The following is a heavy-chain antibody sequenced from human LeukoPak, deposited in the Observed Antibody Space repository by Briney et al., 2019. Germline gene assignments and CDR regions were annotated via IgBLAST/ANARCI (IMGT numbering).Heavy chain of an antibody. V-gene: IGHV3-7*01. CDR3: ARGGYCSGGSCYSYYYGMDV. Sequence: GGSLRLSYAASGFTFSSYWMSWVRQAPGKGLDWVPHIKQDGSEKYYVDSVKGRFTISRDNAKNSLYLQMNSLRAEDTAVYYCARGGYCSGGSCYSYYYGMDVWGQGTTVTVSS. J-gene: IGHJ6*02. CDR1: GFTFSSYW. CDR2: IKQDGSEK. D-gene: IGHD2-15*01.